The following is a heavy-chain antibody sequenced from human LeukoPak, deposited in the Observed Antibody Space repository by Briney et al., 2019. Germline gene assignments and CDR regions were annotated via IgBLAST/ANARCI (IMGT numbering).Heavy chain of an antibody. Sequence: MTSETLSLTCTVSGGSISTSSYYWGWIRQPPGKGLEWIGNIYYSGSTHYNPSLKSRVTISVDTSKNQFSLKLSSVTAADTAVYYCARTVDIVATILGDDAFDIWGQGTMVTVSS. CDR2: IYYSGST. J-gene: IGHJ3*02. V-gene: IGHV4-39*07. D-gene: IGHD5-12*01. CDR3: ARTVDIVATILGDDAFDI. CDR1: GGSISTSSYY.